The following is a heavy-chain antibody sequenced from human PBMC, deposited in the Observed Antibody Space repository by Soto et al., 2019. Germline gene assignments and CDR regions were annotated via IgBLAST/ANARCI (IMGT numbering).Heavy chain of an antibody. Sequence: GGSLRLSCAASGFTFSSCAMSWVRQAPGKGLEWVSGISGSGGGAYYADSVKGRFTISRDNSKNTLYLQMNSLRAEDTAVYYCAKDRSRSYGSGYPLGYFDYWGQGTLVTVSS. CDR2: ISGSGGGA. D-gene: IGHD3-22*01. V-gene: IGHV3-23*01. CDR1: GFTFSSCA. CDR3: AKDRSRSYGSGYPLGYFDY. J-gene: IGHJ4*02.